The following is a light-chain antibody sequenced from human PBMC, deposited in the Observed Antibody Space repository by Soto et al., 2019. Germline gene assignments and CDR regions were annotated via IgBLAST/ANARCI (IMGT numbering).Light chain of an antibody. CDR2: AAS. J-gene: IGKJ1*01. CDR1: RSVSAGY. CDR3: QQYGGLPWT. Sequence: EIVLTQTPGTLSLSPGDRATLSCRASRSVSAGYLAWYQQKPGQAPRLLIYAASRRATGIPDRFSGSGSGTDFVLTISRLKPEDLAVYYCQQYGGLPWTFGHGTKVEIK. V-gene: IGKV3-20*01.